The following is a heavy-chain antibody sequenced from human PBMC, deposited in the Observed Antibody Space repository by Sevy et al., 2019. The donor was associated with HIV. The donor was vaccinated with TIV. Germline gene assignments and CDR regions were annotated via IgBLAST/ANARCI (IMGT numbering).Heavy chain of an antibody. CDR3: ARGPSPRWTVEMADKGGYYYYYMDV. CDR1: GGTFSSYA. Sequence: ASVKVSCKASGGTFSSYAISWVRQAPGQGLEWMGGIIPIFGTANYAQKFQGRVTITADKSTSTAYMELSSLRSEDTDVYYCARGPSPRWTVEMADKGGYYYYYMDVWGKGTKVTVSS. V-gene: IGHV1-69*06. D-gene: IGHD6-19*01. J-gene: IGHJ6*03. CDR2: IIPIFGTA.